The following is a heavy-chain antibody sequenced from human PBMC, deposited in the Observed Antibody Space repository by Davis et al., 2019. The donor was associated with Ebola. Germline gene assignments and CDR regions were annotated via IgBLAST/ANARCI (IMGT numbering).Heavy chain of an antibody. CDR3: VRGVGMVPGDY. V-gene: IGHV3-7*01. Sequence: GESLKISCAASGFTFSNAWMSWVRQAPGKGLEWVANIKHDGTENYYVDSVKGRFTISIDNAKKSVYLQMISLRADDTGVYYCVRGVGMVPGDYWGQGTQVIVSS. J-gene: IGHJ4*02. D-gene: IGHD3-10*01. CDR1: GFTFSNAW. CDR2: IKHDGTEN.